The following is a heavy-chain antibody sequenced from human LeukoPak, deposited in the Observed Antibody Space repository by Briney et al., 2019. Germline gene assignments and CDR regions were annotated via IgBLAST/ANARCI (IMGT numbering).Heavy chain of an antibody. V-gene: IGHV3-21*01. CDR2: ISSSSSYI. CDR1: GFTFSSYS. J-gene: IGHJ6*03. CDR3: ARVGPWVNPDYYYHYMDV. D-gene: IGHD1-14*01. Sequence: GGSLRLSCAASGFTFSSYSMNWVRQAPGKGLEWVSSISSSSSYIYYADSVKGRFTISRDDAKNSLYLQMNSLRAEDTAVYFCARVGPWVNPDYYYHYMDVWGKGTAVTVSS.